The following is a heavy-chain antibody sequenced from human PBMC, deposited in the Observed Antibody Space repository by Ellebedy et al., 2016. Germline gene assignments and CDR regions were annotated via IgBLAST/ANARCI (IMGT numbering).Heavy chain of an antibody. D-gene: IGHD6-19*01. J-gene: IGHJ4*02. CDR1: GFTFSGFA. Sequence: GGSLRLSCAASGFTFSGFAMSWVRQAPGKGLEWVSVLYSGGSTFYADSVKGRFTISRDNSKNTLYLQMNSLRAEDTAVYYCARGNAVPGPEPLDYWGQGTLVTVSS. CDR2: LYSGGST. V-gene: IGHV3-66*01. CDR3: ARGNAVPGPEPLDY.